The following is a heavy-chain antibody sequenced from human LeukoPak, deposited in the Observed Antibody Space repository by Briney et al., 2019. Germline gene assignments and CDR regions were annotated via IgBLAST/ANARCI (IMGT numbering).Heavy chain of an antibody. CDR2: ISWEGGST. CDR1: GFTFDDYT. J-gene: IGHJ6*02. D-gene: IGHD3-22*01. V-gene: IGHV3-43*01. Sequence: GGSLRLSCAASGFTFDDYTMHWVRQAPGKGLEWVSLISWEGGSTYYADSVKGRFTISRDNSKNSLYLQMNSLRTEDTALYYCAKDHTYDSSGYYSKYYYYGMDVWGQGTTVTVSS. CDR3: AKDHTYDSSGYYSKYYYYGMDV.